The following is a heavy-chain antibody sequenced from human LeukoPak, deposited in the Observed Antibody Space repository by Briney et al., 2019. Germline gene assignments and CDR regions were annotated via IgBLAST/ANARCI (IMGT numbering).Heavy chain of an antibody. V-gene: IGHV4-39*01. D-gene: IGHD1-7*01. Sequence: PSETLSLTCTVSGGSISSSSYYWGWIRQPPGKGLERIGSIYYSGSTYYNPSLKSRVTISVDTSKNQFSLKLSSVTAADTAVYYCASPWYNWNYPLWGQGTLVTVSS. CDR1: GGSISSSSYY. J-gene: IGHJ4*02. CDR2: IYYSGST. CDR3: ASPWYNWNYPL.